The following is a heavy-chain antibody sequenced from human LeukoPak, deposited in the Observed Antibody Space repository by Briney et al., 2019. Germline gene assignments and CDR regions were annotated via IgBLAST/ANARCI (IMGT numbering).Heavy chain of an antibody. D-gene: IGHD3-22*01. Sequence: GGSLRLSCAASGFTFSSYAMSWVRQTPGKGLEWVSAVSGYGDRTYYADSVRGRFTISRDNSRSTLYLQMNSLRAEDTAVYYCARGPYYYDSSGFWYFDYWGQGTLVTVSS. CDR3: ARGPYYYDSSGFWYFDY. CDR1: GFTFSSYA. V-gene: IGHV3-23*01. J-gene: IGHJ4*02. CDR2: VSGYGDRT.